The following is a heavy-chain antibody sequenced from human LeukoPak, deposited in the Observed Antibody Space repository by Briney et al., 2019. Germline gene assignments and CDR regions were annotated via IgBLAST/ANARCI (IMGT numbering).Heavy chain of an antibody. CDR3: ARLYGSANWFDP. Sequence: PSETLSLTCAVYGGSFSSSNWWSWVRQPPGKGLEWIGEIYHSGSTNYNPSLKSRVTISVDKSKNQFSLKLSSVTAADTAVYYCARLYGSANWFDPWGQGTLVTVSS. CDR1: GGSFSSSNW. D-gene: IGHD3-10*01. CDR2: IYHSGST. J-gene: IGHJ5*02. V-gene: IGHV4-4*02.